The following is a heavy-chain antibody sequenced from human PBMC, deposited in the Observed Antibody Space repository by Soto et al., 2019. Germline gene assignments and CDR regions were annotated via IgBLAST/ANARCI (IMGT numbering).Heavy chain of an antibody. CDR1: EFTFSSYA. CDR3: AKDLIQFLWEDNGDGGVVY. J-gene: IGHJ4*02. CDR2: ISGSGGST. Sequence: EVQLLESGGGLVQPGGSLRLSCAASEFTFSSYAMSWVRQAPGKGLEWVSAISGSGGSTYYADSVKGRFTISRDNSKNTLYLQMNSLRAEDTAVYYCAKDLIQFLWEDNGDGGVVYWGQGTLVTVSS. D-gene: IGHD4-17*01. V-gene: IGHV3-23*01.